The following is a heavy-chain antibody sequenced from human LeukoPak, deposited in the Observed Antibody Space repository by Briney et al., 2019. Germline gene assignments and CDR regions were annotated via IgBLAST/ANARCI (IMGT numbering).Heavy chain of an antibody. CDR2: ISSSSSYT. V-gene: IGHV3-21*01. CDR1: GFTFSSYS. J-gene: IGHJ4*02. Sequence: GGSLRLSCAASGFTFSSYSMNWVRQAPGKGLEWVSSISSSSSYTYYADSVKGRFTISRDNAKNSLYLQMNSLRAEDTAVYYCARVGWELAYFDYWGQGTLVTVSS. D-gene: IGHD1-26*01. CDR3: ARVGWELAYFDY.